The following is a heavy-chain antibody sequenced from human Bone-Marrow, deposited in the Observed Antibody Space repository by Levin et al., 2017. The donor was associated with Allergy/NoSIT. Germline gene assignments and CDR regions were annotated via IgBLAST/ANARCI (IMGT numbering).Heavy chain of an antibody. CDR3: ARALWYSSGCHFDS. Sequence: PGGSLRLSCAASGFTFNDYYMTWIRQAPGKGLEWVSYISSSGSNIFYADSVKGRFIISRDNVKNSLYLEMNRLRADDTAVYYCARALWYSSGCHFDSWGLGTLVTVSS. CDR2: ISSSGSNI. J-gene: IGHJ4*02. D-gene: IGHD6-19*01. CDR1: GFTFNDYY. V-gene: IGHV3-11*01.